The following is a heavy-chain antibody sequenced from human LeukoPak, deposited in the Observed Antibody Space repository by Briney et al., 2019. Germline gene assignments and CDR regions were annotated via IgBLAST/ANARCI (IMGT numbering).Heavy chain of an antibody. D-gene: IGHD1-26*01. CDR1: GFTFSSYW. J-gene: IGHJ4*02. Sequence: GSLRLSCAASGFTFSSYWMSWVRQAPGKGLEWVANIKQDGSEKYYVDSVKGRFTISRDNAKNSLYLQMNSLRAEDTAVYYCARDKIVGATHFDYWGQGTLVTVSS. CDR3: ARDKIVGATHFDY. V-gene: IGHV3-7*01. CDR2: IKQDGSEK.